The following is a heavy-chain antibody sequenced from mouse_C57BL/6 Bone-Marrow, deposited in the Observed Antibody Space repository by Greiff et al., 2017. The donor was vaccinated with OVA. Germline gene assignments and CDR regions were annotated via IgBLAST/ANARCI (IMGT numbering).Heavy chain of an antibody. CDR3: TRDIFYYAMDY. CDR2: ISRGGDYL. Sequence: EVQLVESGEGLVKPGGSLKLSCAASGFTFSSYAMSWVRQTPEKRLEWVAYISRGGDYLYYADTVKGRFTITRDNARNTLYLQMSSLKSEDTAMDYCTRDIFYYAMDYWGQGTSVTVSA. V-gene: IGHV5-9-1*02. J-gene: IGHJ4*01. CDR1: GFTFSSYA.